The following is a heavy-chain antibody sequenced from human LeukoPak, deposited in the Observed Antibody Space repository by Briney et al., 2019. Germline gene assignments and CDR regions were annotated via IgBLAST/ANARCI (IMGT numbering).Heavy chain of an antibody. J-gene: IGHJ6*02. CDR3: ARSVVAAEDYYYGMDV. Sequence: GGSLRLSCAASGFTFSSYEMNWVRQAPGKGLEWVSYISSSGSTIYYADSVKARFTISRDNAKNSLYLQMNSLRAEDTAVYYCARSVVAAEDYYYGMDVWGQGTTVTVSS. CDR2: ISSSGSTI. V-gene: IGHV3-48*03. D-gene: IGHD2-15*01. CDR1: GFTFSSYE.